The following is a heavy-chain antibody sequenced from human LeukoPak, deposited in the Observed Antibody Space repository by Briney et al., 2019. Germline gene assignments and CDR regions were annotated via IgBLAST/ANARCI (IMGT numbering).Heavy chain of an antibody. CDR2: INPNSGGT. V-gene: IGHV1-2*02. Sequence: WASVKVSCKASGYTFTGYYMHWVRQAPGQGLEWMGWINPNSGGTNYAQKFQGRVTMTRDTSISTAYMELSRLRSDDTAVYYCARVPPNSGSYGYWGQRTLVTVSS. CDR1: GYTFTGYY. J-gene: IGHJ4*02. CDR3: ARVPPNSGSYGY. D-gene: IGHD1-26*01.